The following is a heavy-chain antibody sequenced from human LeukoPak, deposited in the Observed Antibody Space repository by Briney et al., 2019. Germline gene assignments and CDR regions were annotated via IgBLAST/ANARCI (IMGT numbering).Heavy chain of an antibody. V-gene: IGHV1-18*01. CDR1: GYTFTSYG. D-gene: IGHD6-13*01. J-gene: IGHJ4*02. CDR3: ARDGYSSSWYEPESFDY. Sequence: GASVKVSCKASGYTFTSYGISWVRQAPGQGLEWMGWISAYNGNTNYAQKLQGRVTMTTDTSTSTAYMELRSLRSDDTAVYYCARDGYSSSWYEPESFDYWGQGTLVTVYS. CDR2: ISAYNGNT.